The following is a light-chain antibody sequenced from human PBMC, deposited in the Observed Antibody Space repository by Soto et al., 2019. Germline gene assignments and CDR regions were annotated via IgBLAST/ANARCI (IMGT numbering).Light chain of an antibody. CDR2: AAS. CDR1: QSVSSRY. J-gene: IGKJ1*01. CDR3: HQYASSRT. Sequence: EIVLTQSPVTLSLCQGERATLSCRASQSVSSRYFAWYQQKPGQAPRLLIYAASSRAAGIPDRFSGSGSGTDFSLTISRLEPEDFAVYYCHQYASSRTFGPGTKVE. V-gene: IGKV3-20*01.